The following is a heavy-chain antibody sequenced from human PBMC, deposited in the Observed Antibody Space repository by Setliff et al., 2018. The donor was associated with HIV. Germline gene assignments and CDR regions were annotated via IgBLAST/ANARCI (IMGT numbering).Heavy chain of an antibody. CDR2: INHGGST. CDR1: GGSISRSVDY. Sequence: SETLSLTCNVFGGSISRSVDYWSWIRQSPGEGLEWIGEINHGGSTNYNPSLKSRVTTSVDTSKNQFSLKLTSVTAADTAVYYCASQYCSAGSCYSDYWGQGTLVTVSS. D-gene: IGHD2-15*01. J-gene: IGHJ4*02. V-gene: IGHV4-39*01. CDR3: ASQYCSAGSCYSDY.